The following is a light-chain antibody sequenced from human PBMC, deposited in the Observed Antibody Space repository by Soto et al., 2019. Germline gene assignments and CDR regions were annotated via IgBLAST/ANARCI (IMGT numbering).Light chain of an antibody. CDR1: QSVRNTY. CDR2: GAS. V-gene: IGKV3-20*01. Sequence: EIVLTQSPGTLSLSPGERVTLSCRASQSVRNTYLALYQQKPGQAPRLLVSGASSRATGIPDRYSGSGSGTDFTLTINRLEPEDFAVYFCQQYGESPPTFGGGTKVEIK. J-gene: IGKJ4*01. CDR3: QQYGESPPT.